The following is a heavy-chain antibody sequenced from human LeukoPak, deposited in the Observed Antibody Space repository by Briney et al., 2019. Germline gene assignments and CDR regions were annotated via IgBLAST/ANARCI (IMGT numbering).Heavy chain of an antibody. CDR1: GFTFSSYA. Sequence: GGSLRLSCAASGFTFSSYAMSWVRHAPGKGLEWVSAISGSGGSTYYADSVKGRFTISRDNSKTTLYLQMNSLRAEDTAVYYCAKHISSSWYNFDYWGQGTLVTVSS. CDR2: ISGSGGST. D-gene: IGHD6-13*01. V-gene: IGHV3-23*01. J-gene: IGHJ4*02. CDR3: AKHISSSWYNFDY.